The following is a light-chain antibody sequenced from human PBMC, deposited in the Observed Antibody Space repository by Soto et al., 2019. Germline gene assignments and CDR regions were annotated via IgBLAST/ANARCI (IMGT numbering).Light chain of an antibody. J-gene: IGKJ2*01. V-gene: IGKV3-20*01. Sequence: EIVLTQSPFTLSLSPWERATLSCRASQSVISSYLAWYQQKPGQAPRLLIYGASSRATGIPDRFSGSGSGTDFTLTISRLEPEDFAVYYCQQYGSSPPYTFGQGTKLEIK. CDR3: QQYGSSPPYT. CDR2: GAS. CDR1: QSVISSY.